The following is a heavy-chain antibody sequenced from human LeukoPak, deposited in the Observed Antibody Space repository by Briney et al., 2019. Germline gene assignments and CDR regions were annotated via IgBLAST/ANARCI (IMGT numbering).Heavy chain of an antibody. Sequence: ASVKVSCKASGYTFTGYYMHWVRQAPGQGDEWMGWINPNSGGTNYAQKFQGRVTMTRDTSISAAYMELSRLRSDDTAVYYCARGRLGYCCSTSCLFDYWGQGTLVTVSS. J-gene: IGHJ4*02. CDR3: ARGRLGYCCSTSCLFDY. CDR1: GYTFTGYY. D-gene: IGHD2-2*01. V-gene: IGHV1-2*02. CDR2: INPNSGGT.